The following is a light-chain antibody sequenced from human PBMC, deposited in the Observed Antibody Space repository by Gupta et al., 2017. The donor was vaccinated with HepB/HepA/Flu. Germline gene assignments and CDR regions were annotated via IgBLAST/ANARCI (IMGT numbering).Light chain of an antibody. CDR1: QSIISRY. CDR3: QQYGFSPLLT. Sequence: EIVLTQSPGTLSLSPGERATLSCRASQSIISRYLAWYQRKPGQAPRLLIYGASSRATGIPDRFSGSGSGTDFTLTLSRLEPEDVAVYHCQQYGFSPLLTFGGGTKVEIK. CDR2: GAS. J-gene: IGKJ4*01. V-gene: IGKV3-20*01.